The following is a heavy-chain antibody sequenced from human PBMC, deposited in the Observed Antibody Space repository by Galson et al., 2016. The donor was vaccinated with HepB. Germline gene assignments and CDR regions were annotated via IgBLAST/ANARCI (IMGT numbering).Heavy chain of an antibody. V-gene: IGHV4-34*01. D-gene: IGHD5-12*01. J-gene: IGHJ4*02. CDR1: GGSFNVYY. CDR3: ARGRYSGYVDY. Sequence: SETLSLTCVVYGGSFNVYYWTWIRQPPGKGLEWIGEINESGRTNYNPSLKSRVTIAVDTSKNQFSLKLSSVTAADTAVYYCARGRYSGYVDYWGQGTLVTVSS. CDR2: INESGRT.